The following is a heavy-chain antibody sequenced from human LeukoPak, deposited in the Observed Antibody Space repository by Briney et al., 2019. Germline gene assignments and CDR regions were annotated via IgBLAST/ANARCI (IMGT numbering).Heavy chain of an antibody. CDR1: GFTFSSYA. CDR2: ISGSGGST. V-gene: IGHV3-23*01. CDR3: AKDLYGYVWGSYRYTPTGFGY. Sequence: PGGSLRLSCAASGFTFSSYAMSWVRQAPGKGLEWVSAISGSGGSTYYADSVKGRFTISRDNSKNTLYLQMNSLRAEDTAVYYCAKDLYGYVWGSYRYTPTGFGYWGQGTLVTVSS. D-gene: IGHD3-16*02. J-gene: IGHJ4*02.